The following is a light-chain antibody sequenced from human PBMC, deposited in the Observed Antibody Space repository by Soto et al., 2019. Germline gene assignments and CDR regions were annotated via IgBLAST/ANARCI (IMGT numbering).Light chain of an antibody. V-gene: IGLV6-57*04. CDR1: SGSIDSNY. CDR2: EDH. J-gene: IGLJ3*02. Sequence: NFMLTQPHSVSESPGKTVTISCTRSSGSIDSNYVQWYQQRPGSAPTTVLYEDHQRPSGVPDRFSGSIDSSSNSASLTISGLKTEDEADYYCQSYDSGILVFGGVTKLTVL. CDR3: QSYDSGILV.